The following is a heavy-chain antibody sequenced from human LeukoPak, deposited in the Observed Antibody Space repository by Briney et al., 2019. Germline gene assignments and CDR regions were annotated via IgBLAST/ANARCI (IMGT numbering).Heavy chain of an antibody. CDR1: GFIFSDYW. J-gene: IGHJ4*02. V-gene: IGHV3-11*04. Sequence: GGSLRLSCEASGFIFSDYWMTWVRQAPGKGLEWVSYISSSGSTIYYADSVKGRFTISRDNAKNSLYLQMNSLRAEDTAVYYCARGPPSYSSSWAPTTYWGQGTLVTVSS. CDR2: ISSSGSTI. CDR3: ARGPPSYSSSWAPTTY. D-gene: IGHD6-13*01.